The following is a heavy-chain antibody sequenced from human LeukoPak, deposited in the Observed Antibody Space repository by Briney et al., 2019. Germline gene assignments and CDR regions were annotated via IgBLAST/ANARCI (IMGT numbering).Heavy chain of an antibody. Sequence: ASVKLSCTASGYTFTVYYMHWVRRATGQGLEWMGWIIANSGGTNYAQKFQGRVTMTRDTSISTAYTEQSMLRSDDTAVYYCARGPLYCSGGSCTDWFDPWGQGTLVTVSS. D-gene: IGHD2-15*01. CDR2: IIANSGGT. CDR1: GYTFTVYY. J-gene: IGHJ5*02. V-gene: IGHV1-2*02. CDR3: ARGPLYCSGGSCTDWFDP.